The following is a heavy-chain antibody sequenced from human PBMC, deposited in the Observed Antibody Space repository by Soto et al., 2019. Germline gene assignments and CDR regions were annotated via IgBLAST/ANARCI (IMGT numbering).Heavy chain of an antibody. D-gene: IGHD4-17*01. CDR3: ARADFYGEREMNYYYGMDI. V-gene: IGHV3-72*01. CDR2: TRNKANSYTT. CDR1: GFTFSDHY. Sequence: PGGSLRLSCAASGFTFSDHYMDWVRQAPGKGLEWVGRTRNKANSYTTEYAASVKGRFTISRDDSKNSLYLQMNSLKTEDTAVYYCARADFYGEREMNYYYGMDIWGQGTTVTVSS. J-gene: IGHJ6*02.